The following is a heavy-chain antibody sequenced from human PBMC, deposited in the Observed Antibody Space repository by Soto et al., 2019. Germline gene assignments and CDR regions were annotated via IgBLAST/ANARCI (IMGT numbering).Heavy chain of an antibody. D-gene: IGHD6-25*01. CDR3: TRGADAFDI. CDR1: GFTFGDYA. V-gene: IGHV3-49*04. CDR2: IRSKAYGGTT. Sequence: PGGSLRLSCTGSGFTFGDYAMSWVRHAPGKGLEWVGFIRSKAYGGTTEYAASVKGRFTISRDDSKSIAYLQMNSLKTEDTAVYYCTRGADAFDIWGQGTMVTVSS. J-gene: IGHJ3*02.